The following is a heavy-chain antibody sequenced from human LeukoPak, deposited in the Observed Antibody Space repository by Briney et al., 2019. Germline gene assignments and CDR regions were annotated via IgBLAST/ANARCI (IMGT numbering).Heavy chain of an antibody. J-gene: IGHJ4*02. CDR3: ARVTLYSSTWYFDY. CDR1: GGSFSSGSYS. Sequence: PSETLSLTCTVSGGSFSSGSYSWNRVQPPDGKGLEWFGRIYTSGNTNYNPSLKSRVTISVDTTKTQFSLKLSSVTAADTAVYYCARVTLYSSTWYFDYWGQGTLVTVSS. CDR2: IYTSGNT. D-gene: IGHD6-13*01. V-gene: IGHV4-61*02.